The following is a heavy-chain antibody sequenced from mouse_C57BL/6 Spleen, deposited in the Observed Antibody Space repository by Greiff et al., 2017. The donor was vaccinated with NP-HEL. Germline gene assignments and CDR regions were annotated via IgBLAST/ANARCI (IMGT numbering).Heavy chain of an antibody. J-gene: IGHJ3*01. CDR1: GYTFTSYT. CDR3: ARDDGYLFAY. V-gene: IGHV1-4*01. Sequence: VQLHQSGAELARPGASVKMSCKASGYTFTSYTMHWVKQRTGQGLEWIGYINTSSGYTKYNQKLKDKATLTADKSSSTAYMQLSSLTSEDSAVYYCARDDGYLFAYWGQGTLVTVSA. CDR2: INTSSGYT. D-gene: IGHD2-3*01.